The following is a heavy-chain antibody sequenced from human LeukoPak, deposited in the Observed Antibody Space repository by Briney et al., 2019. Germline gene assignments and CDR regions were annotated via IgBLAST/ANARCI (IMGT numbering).Heavy chain of an antibody. Sequence: SQTLSLTCAISGDSVSNDTAAWSWIRQSPSRGLEWLGRTYYRSKWYYDYAISVKSRMTIDLETSKNRFSLHLNSVTPDDTAVYYCARLRRYIKQATSGMDVWGQGTTVTVSS. CDR3: ARLRRYIKQATSGMDV. D-gene: IGHD5-18*01. CDR2: TYYRSKWYY. J-gene: IGHJ6*02. CDR1: GDSVSNDTAA. V-gene: IGHV6-1*01.